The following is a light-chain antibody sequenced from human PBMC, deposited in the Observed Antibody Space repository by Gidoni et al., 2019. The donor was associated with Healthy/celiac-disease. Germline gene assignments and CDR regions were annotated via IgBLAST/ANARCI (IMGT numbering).Light chain of an antibody. Sequence: DIVMTQSPDSLAVSLCERATINCTSSHSVLYSSNNKNYLAWYQQKPGQPPKLLIYVASTRESGVPDRFSGSGSGTDFTLTISSLQAEDVAFYYCQQYYSTLTWTFGQGTKVEIK. CDR2: VAS. J-gene: IGKJ1*01. CDR3: QQYYSTLTWT. V-gene: IGKV4-1*01. CDR1: HSVLYSSNNKNY.